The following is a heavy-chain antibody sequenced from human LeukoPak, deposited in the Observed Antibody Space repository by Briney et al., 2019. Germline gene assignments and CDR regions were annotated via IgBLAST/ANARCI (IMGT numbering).Heavy chain of an antibody. V-gene: IGHV1-8*01. CDR1: GYTFTSYD. CDR2: MNPNSGNT. CDR3: ASSSYCSSTSCSYYFDY. J-gene: IGHJ4*02. Sequence: ASVKVSCKASGYTFTSYDINWVRQATGQGLEWMGWMNPNSGNTGYAQKFQGRVTMTRNTSISTAYMELSSLRSEDTAVYYCASSSYCSSTSCSYYFDYWGQGTPVTVSS. D-gene: IGHD2-2*01.